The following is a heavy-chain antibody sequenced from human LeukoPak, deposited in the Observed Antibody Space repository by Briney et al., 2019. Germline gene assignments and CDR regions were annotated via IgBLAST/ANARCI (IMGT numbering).Heavy chain of an antibody. CDR2: IWYDGSNK. D-gene: IGHD1-20*01. CDR3: AKDRGIGLRITGTSRSNWLDP. V-gene: IGHV3-33*06. CDR1: GLTFSSYG. J-gene: IGHJ5*02. Sequence: GGSLRLSCAASGLTFSSYGMHWVRQAPGKGLEWVAVIWYDGSNKYYADSVKGRFTTSRDNSKNTLYLQMNSLRAEDTAVCYCAKDRGIGLRITGTSRSNWLDPWGQGTLVTVSS.